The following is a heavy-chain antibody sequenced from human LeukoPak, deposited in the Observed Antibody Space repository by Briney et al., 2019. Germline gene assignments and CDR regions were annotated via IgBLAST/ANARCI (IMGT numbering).Heavy chain of an antibody. CDR2: ISSSGNNI. CDR3: ARDPGSGISLWYMDV. J-gene: IGHJ6*03. D-gene: IGHD6-19*01. Sequence: PGGSLRLSCAASGFIFSDYYMSWIRQAPGKGLEWVSYISSSGNNIYYADSVKGRFTISRDNAKNSLYLQMNSLRAEDTAVYYCARDPGSGISLWYMDVWGKGTTVTISS. V-gene: IGHV3-11*01. CDR1: GFIFSDYY.